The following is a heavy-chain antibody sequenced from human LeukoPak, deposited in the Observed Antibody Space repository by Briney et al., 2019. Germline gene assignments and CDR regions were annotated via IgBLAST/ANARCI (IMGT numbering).Heavy chain of an antibody. Sequence: GGSLRLSCAASGFTCSSYEMNWVRQAPGKGLEWVSYISSSGSTIYYADFVKGRFTISRDNAKNSLYLQMNSLRAEDTAVYYCAREGASLGYYFDYWGQGTLVTVSS. V-gene: IGHV3-48*03. CDR2: ISSSGSTI. D-gene: IGHD4/OR15-4a*01. CDR1: GFTCSSYE. J-gene: IGHJ4*02. CDR3: AREGASLGYYFDY.